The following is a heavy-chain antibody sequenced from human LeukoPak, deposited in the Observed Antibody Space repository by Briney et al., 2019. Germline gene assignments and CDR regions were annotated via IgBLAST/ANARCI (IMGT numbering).Heavy chain of an antibody. J-gene: IGHJ4*02. CDR3: ARRGELSYGLDY. CDR1: GGSISSGGYY. Sequence: SQTLSLTCTVSGGSISSGGYYWGWIRQPPGKGLEWIGSIYHSGSTYYNPSLKSRVTISVDTSKNQFSLKLSSVTAADTAVYYCARRGELSYGLDYWGQGTLVTVSS. D-gene: IGHD3-16*01. CDR2: IYHSGST. V-gene: IGHV4-39*07.